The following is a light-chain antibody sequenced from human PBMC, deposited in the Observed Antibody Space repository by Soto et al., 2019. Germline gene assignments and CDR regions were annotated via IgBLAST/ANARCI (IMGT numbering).Light chain of an antibody. CDR2: EVS. J-gene: IGLJ3*02. CDR3: SSYATCIGV. CDR1: SSDIGGYNY. Sequence: QSALTQPASVSGSPGQSITISCTGSSSDIGGYNYVSWYQQYPGKAPKLLIYEVSNRPSGVSNRFSGSKSGNTASLTISGLQAEDEADYYCSSYATCIGVFGGGTKLTVL. V-gene: IGLV2-14*03.